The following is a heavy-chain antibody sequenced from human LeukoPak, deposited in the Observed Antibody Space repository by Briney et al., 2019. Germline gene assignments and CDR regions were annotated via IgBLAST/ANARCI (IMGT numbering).Heavy chain of an antibody. J-gene: IGHJ4*02. CDR2: ISGGGGST. Sequence: GGSLRLSCAASGFTFNNHAMNWVRQAPGKGLGWVSSISGGGGSTNYADSVKGRFTISRDNSKNTLSLEMNSLRADDTAVYFCAKGRVVTTSPLNYWGQGTLVTVSS. D-gene: IGHD2-21*02. CDR3: AKGRVVTTSPLNY. V-gene: IGHV3-23*01. CDR1: GFTFNNHA.